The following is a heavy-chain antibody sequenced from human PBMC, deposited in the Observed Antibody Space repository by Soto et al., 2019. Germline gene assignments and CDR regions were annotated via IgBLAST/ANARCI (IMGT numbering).Heavy chain of an antibody. CDR1: GGSISSGGYY. Sequence: TLSLTCTVSGGSISSGGYYWSWIRQHPGKGLEWIGHINYSGRTYYNSSLKSRVSISVDTSKNQFSLKLSSVTAADTAIYYCARDYNRRPVGWFDPWGQGTLVTVS. V-gene: IGHV4-31*03. J-gene: IGHJ5*02. CDR3: ARDYNRRPVGWFDP. D-gene: IGHD3-10*01. CDR2: INYSGRT.